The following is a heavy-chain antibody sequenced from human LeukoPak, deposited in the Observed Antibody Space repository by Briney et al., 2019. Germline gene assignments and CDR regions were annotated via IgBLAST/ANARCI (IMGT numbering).Heavy chain of an antibody. CDR1: GVPIISRHR. CDR3: ATYFYGDYASYSFDR. CDR2: IYHSGPT. J-gene: IGHJ4*02. D-gene: IGHD4-17*01. V-gene: IGHV4-4*02. Sequence: PAETLSLTCAFCGVPIISRHRRGWARQCPGKGLEWIGEIYHSGPTNYNPSLKTRVTMSVDKSKKQFSLNLSSVTAADTAVYYFATYFYGDYASYSFDRWGQGTLVTVSS.